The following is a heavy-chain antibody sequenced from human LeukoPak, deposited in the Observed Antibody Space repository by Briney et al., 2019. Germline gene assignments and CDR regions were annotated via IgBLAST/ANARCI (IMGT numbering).Heavy chain of an antibody. J-gene: IGHJ6*02. Sequence: NTSETLSLTCTVSGGSTSSSSYYWGWIRQPPGKGLEWIGSISYSGSTYYNPSLKSPVTISVDTSKNQFSLNLSSLTAADTAVYYCASRRQGGYYPHYYYYGMDVWGQGTTVTVSS. CDR3: ASRRQGGYYPHYYYYGMDV. V-gene: IGHV4-39*01. CDR2: ISYSGST. D-gene: IGHD3-22*01. CDR1: GGSTSSSSYY.